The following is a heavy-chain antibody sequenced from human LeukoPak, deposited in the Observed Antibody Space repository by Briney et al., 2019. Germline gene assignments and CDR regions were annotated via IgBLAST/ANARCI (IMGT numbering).Heavy chain of an antibody. D-gene: IGHD3-22*01. CDR3: ARDLGQSSGYYPPRD. Sequence: GGSLRLSCAASGFTFSSYSMNWVRQAPGKGLELVSSISSSSSYIYYADSVKGRFTISRDNAKNSLYLQMNSLRAEDTAVYYCARDLGQSSGYYPPRDWGQGTLVTVSS. CDR2: ISSSSSYI. J-gene: IGHJ4*02. CDR1: GFTFSSYS. V-gene: IGHV3-21*01.